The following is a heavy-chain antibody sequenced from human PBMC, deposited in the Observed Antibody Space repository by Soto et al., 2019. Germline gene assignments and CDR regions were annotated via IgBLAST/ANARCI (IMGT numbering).Heavy chain of an antibody. CDR1: GGSFSGYY. CDR3: ARGSRRCSGGSCYSFSWFDP. Sequence: QVQLQQWGAGLLKPSETLSLTCAVYGGSFSGYYWSWIRQPPGKGLEWIGEINHSGSTNYNPSLKSRVTRSVDTSKNQFSLKLSSVTAADTAVYYCARGSRRCSGGSCYSFSWFDPWGQGTLVTVSS. J-gene: IGHJ5*02. V-gene: IGHV4-34*01. CDR2: INHSGST. D-gene: IGHD2-15*01.